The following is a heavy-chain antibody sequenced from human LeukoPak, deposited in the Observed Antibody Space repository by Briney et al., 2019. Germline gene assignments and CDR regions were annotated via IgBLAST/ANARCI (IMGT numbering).Heavy chain of an antibody. CDR3: ARTPSTYYDFWSGYYLDY. J-gene: IGHJ4*02. D-gene: IGHD3-3*01. V-gene: IGHV1-46*01. CDR2: INPSGGST. CDR1: GYTFTSYY. Sequence: ASAKVSCKASGYTFTSYYMHWVRQAPGQGLEWMGIINPSGGSTSYAQKFQGRVTMTRDTSTSTVYMELSSLRSEDTAVYYCARTPSTYYDFWSGYYLDYWGQGTLVTVSS.